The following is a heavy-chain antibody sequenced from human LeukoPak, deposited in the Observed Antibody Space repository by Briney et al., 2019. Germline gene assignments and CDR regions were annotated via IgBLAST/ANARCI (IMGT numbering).Heavy chain of an antibody. CDR1: GFTFSSYG. CDR2: IRSDGSNK. J-gene: IGHJ6*03. CDR3: ARVLLGPDCSSTSCYGIRSYYYYMDV. V-gene: IGHV3-30*02. Sequence: GGSLRLSCAASGFTFSSYGMHWVRQAPGKGLKWVAFIRSDGSNKYYADSVKGRFTISRDNAKNSLYLQMNSLRAEDTAVYYCARVLLGPDCSSTSCYGIRSYYYYMDVWGKGTTVTISS. D-gene: IGHD2-2*01.